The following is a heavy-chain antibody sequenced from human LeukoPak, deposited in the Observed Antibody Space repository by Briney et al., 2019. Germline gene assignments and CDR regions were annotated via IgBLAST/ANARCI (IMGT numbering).Heavy chain of an antibody. CDR1: GFTFSSYA. J-gene: IGHJ4*02. CDR2: ISYDGSNK. D-gene: IGHD3-3*01. Sequence: PGGSLRLSCAASGFTFSSYAMHWVRQAPGKGLEWVAVISYDGSNKYYADSVKGRFTISRDNSKNTLYLQMNSLRAEDTAVYYCANASYYDFWSGYYTYDYWGQGTLVTVSS. V-gene: IGHV3-30-3*01. CDR3: ANASYYDFWSGYYTYDY.